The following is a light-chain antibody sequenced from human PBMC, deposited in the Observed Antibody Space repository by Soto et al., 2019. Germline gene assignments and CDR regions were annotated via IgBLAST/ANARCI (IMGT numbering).Light chain of an antibody. CDR2: EGS. CDR1: SSDVGSYKF. CDR3: CSYAGGSNV. Sequence: QSALTQTVPVSGSPGQWITISFTGTSSDVGSYKFVSWYQQYPGKAPKLMIYEGSKRPSGVSDRFSGSKSGNTASLTISGLQAEDEADYFCCSYAGGSNVFGAGTKVTVL. J-gene: IGLJ1*01. V-gene: IGLV2-23*03.